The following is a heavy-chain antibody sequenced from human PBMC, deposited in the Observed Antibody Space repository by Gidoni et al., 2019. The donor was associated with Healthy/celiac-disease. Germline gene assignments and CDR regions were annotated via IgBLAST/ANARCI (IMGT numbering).Heavy chain of an antibody. CDR1: GFTVSSNY. D-gene: IGHD1-26*01. CDR3: AREVATPGSSGGAFDI. Sequence: EVQLVESGGGLVQPGGSLRLSCAASGFTVSSNYMIWVRQAPGKGLEWVSVIYSGGSTYYADSVKGRFTISRDNSKNTLYLQMNSLRAEDTAVYYCAREVATPGSSGGAFDIWGQGTMVTVSS. J-gene: IGHJ3*02. V-gene: IGHV3-66*01. CDR2: IYSGGST.